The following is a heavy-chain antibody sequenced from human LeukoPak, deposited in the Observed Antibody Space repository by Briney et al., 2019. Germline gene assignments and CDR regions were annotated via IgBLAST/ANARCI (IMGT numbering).Heavy chain of an antibody. V-gene: IGHV1-69*06. CDR1: GGTFSSCA. J-gene: IGHJ4*02. CDR3: ASWVVPAASGPYFDY. Sequence: SVKVSCKASGGTFSSCAISWVRQAPGQGLEWMGGIIPIFGTANYAQKFQGRVTITADKSTSTAYMELSSLRSEDTAVYYCASWVVPAASGPYFDYWGQGTLVTVS. CDR2: IIPIFGTA. D-gene: IGHD2-2*01.